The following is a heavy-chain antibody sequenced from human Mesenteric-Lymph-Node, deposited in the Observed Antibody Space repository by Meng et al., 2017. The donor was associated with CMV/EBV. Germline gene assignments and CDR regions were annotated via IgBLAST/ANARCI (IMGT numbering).Heavy chain of an antibody. V-gene: IGHV4-39*01. J-gene: IGHJ4*02. CDR2: IHHSGST. CDR1: GGSISSSRYY. D-gene: IGHD4-17*01. Sequence: CTGSGGSISSSRYYWGWIRQPPGKGLEWIGSIHHSGSTYYNPSLKSRVTISVDTSKNQFSLKLSSVTAADTAVYYCARRYYGDYYFDYWGQGTLVTVSS. CDR3: ARRYYGDYYFDY.